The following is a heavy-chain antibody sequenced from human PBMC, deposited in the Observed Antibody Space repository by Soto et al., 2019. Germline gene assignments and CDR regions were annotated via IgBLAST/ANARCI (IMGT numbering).Heavy chain of an antibody. CDR1: GFSLSTSGVG. CDR3: AHGSGWLSDY. J-gene: IGHJ4*02. D-gene: IGHD6-19*01. Sequence: QITLKESGPTLVKPTQTLTLTCTFSGFSLSTSGVGVGWIRQPPGKALEWLALLYWDDDNRYNPSLRSRLTLTKDTSKNQVVLTMTNMDPVDTVTYYCAHGSGWLSDYWGQGTLVTVSP. CDR2: LYWDDDN. V-gene: IGHV2-5*02.